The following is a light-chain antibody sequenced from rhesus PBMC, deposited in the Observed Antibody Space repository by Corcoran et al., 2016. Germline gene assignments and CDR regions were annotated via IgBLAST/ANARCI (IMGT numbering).Light chain of an antibody. CDR2: YSS. V-gene: IGKV1-66*01. Sequence: DIQMTQSPSSLSASVGDTVTITCRASQGINLYLSWYQQKSGRAPKSLIYYSSDLETGVPSRFSGSGYVREYTLTIRSLQPEDVATYYCLQYYNSPYNFGQGTKVEIK. J-gene: IGKJ2*01. CDR1: QGINLY. CDR3: LQYYNSPYN.